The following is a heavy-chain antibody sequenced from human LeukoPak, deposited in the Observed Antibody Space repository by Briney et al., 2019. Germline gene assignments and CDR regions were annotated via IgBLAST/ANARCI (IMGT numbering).Heavy chain of an antibody. D-gene: IGHD3-9*01. CDR1: GYTFTGYY. Sequence: AAVKVSCKASGYTFTGYYMHWVRQAPGQGLEWMGWINPNSGGTNYAQKLQGRVTMTTDTSKSTAYMELRSLRSDDTAVYYCARDPPYYDILTGYYTTSNYYYYYYMDVWGKGTTVTVSS. CDR3: ARDPPYYDILTGYYTTSNYYYYYYMDV. J-gene: IGHJ6*03. V-gene: IGHV1-2*02. CDR2: INPNSGGT.